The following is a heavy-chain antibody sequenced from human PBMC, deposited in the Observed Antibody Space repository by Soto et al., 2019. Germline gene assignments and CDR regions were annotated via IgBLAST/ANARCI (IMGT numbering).Heavy chain of an antibody. CDR1: GYVFTGFY. CDR3: VRGSKDSYPGSRIFDF. Sequence: ASVKVSCKASGYVFTGFYLHWVRQAPGQGLEWMGWIFPNSGATNYAQKFQGRVTLTRDTSLSTGYMDLTRLTSDDTAIYFCVRGSKDSYPGSRIFDFWGRGTLVTVSS. D-gene: IGHD3-10*01. CDR2: IFPNSGAT. V-gene: IGHV1-2*02. J-gene: IGHJ4*02.